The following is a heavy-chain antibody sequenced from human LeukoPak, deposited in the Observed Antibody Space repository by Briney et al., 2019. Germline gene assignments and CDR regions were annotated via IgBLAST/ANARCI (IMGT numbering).Heavy chain of an antibody. J-gene: IGHJ5*02. CDR2: VYYTGGT. V-gene: IGHV4-39*07. Sequence: SETLSLTYTVSGGSIDITTYYWGWIRQPPGKGLDWIGSVYYTGGTYYNPSLMSRVTISIDTSKNQFSLKLSSVTAADTAVYYCARWYYDFWSGHENNWFDPWGQGTLVTVSS. D-gene: IGHD3-3*01. CDR3: ARWYYDFWSGHENNWFDP. CDR1: GGSIDITTYY.